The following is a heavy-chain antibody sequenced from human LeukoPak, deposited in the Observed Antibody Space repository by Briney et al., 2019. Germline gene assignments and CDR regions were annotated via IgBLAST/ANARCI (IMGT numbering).Heavy chain of an antibody. V-gene: IGHV4-61*01. D-gene: IGHD3-10*01. J-gene: IGHJ3*02. Sequence: SETLSLTCTVSGGSISSGSYYWSWIRQPPGKGLEWIGYIYYSGSTNYNPSLKSRVTISVDTSKNQFSLKLSSVTAADTAVYYCARDILWFGGPGAFDIWGQGTMVTVSS. CDR1: GGSISSGSYY. CDR2: IYYSGST. CDR3: ARDILWFGGPGAFDI.